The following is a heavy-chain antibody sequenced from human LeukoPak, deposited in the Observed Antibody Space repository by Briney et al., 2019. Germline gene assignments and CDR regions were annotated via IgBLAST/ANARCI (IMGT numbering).Heavy chain of an antibody. Sequence: PGGSLRLSCAASGFTFSSYAMSWVRQAPGKGLEWVSAISGSGGSRYSADSVKGRFTISRDNSKNTLYLQMNSLRAEDTAIYYCAKDLYHYGSGNYIDYWGQGTLVTVSS. J-gene: IGHJ4*02. CDR3: AKDLYHYGSGNYIDY. CDR2: ISGSGGSR. V-gene: IGHV3-23*01. D-gene: IGHD3-10*01. CDR1: GFTFSSYA.